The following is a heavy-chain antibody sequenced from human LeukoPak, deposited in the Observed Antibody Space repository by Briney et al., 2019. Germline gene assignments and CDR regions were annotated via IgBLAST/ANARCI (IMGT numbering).Heavy chain of an antibody. CDR3: ARVIRYCSGGSCYAPAFDP. CDR2: IYYSGST. D-gene: IGHD2-15*01. CDR1: GGSISSYY. Sequence: SETLSLTCTVSGGSISSYYWSWIRQPPGKGLEWIGYIYYSGSTNYNTSLKSRVTISVDTSKNQFSLKLSSVTAADTAVYYCARVIRYCSGGSCYAPAFDPWGQGTLVTVSS. J-gene: IGHJ5*02. V-gene: IGHV4-59*01.